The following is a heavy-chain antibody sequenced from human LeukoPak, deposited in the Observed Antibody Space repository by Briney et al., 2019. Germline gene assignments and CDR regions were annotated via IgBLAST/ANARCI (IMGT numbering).Heavy chain of an antibody. CDR1: GGSISSYY. D-gene: IGHD4-17*01. J-gene: IGHJ6*02. V-gene: IGHV4-59*01. CDR2: IYYSGST. Sequence: SETLCLTCTVSGGSISSYYWSWIRQPPGKGLEWIGYIYYSGSTNYNPSLKSRVTISVDTSKNQFSLKLSSVTAADTAVYYCARDHHDYGDPYYYYYGMDVWGQGTTVTVSS. CDR3: ARDHHDYGDPYYYYYGMDV.